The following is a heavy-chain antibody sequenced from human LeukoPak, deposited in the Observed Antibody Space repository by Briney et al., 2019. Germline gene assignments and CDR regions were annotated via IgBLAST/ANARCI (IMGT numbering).Heavy chain of an antibody. J-gene: IGHJ4*01. Sequence: GGSLRLSCAASGFTFSSYSMNWVRQAPGKGLEWVSAISGSGGSTYYADSVKDRFSISRDSSRETLFLQMNSLRADDTAVYYCARQGYDSGFDYWGHGTMVTVSS. D-gene: IGHD5-12*01. V-gene: IGHV3-23*01. CDR3: ARQGYDSGFDY. CDR1: GFTFSSYS. CDR2: ISGSGGST.